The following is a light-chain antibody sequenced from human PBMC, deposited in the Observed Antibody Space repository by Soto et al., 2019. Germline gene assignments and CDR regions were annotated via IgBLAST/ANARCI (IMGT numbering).Light chain of an antibody. CDR3: QQYGGSPIT. V-gene: IGKV3-20*01. CDR2: GAS. CDR1: QSVTTR. Sequence: IVLTQSPGTLSLSPGERVTLSCRASQSVTTRLAWYQHKPGQAPTLLMSGASNRASGVPVRFSGSGSGTDFTLTITRLEPEDFALDYCQQYGGSPITFGLGTRLEIK. J-gene: IGKJ5*01.